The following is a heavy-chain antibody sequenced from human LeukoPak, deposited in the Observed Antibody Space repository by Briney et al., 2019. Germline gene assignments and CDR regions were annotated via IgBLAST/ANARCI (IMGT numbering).Heavy chain of an antibody. J-gene: IGHJ4*02. Sequence: SETLSLTCTVSGGSISSSSYYWGWIRQPPGKGLEWIGSIYYSGSTYYNPSLKSRVTISVDRSKNQFSLKLSSVTAADTAVYYCARFSEYQLSLDYWGQGTLVTVSS. CDR3: ARFSEYQLSLDY. CDR1: GGSISSSSYY. CDR2: IYYSGST. V-gene: IGHV4-39*07. D-gene: IGHD2-2*01.